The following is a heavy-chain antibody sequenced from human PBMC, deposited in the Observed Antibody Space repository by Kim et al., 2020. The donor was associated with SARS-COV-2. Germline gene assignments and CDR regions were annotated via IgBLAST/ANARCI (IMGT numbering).Heavy chain of an antibody. Sequence: GGSLRLSCAASGFTFSSYGMHWVRQAPGKGLEWVAVISYDGSNQYYADSVKGRFTISRDNSKDTLYLQMSSLRPEDTAVYYCAKDRRVVRRYYYYYGMDVWGQGTTVTVSS. CDR2: ISYDGSNQ. CDR3: AKDRRVVRRYYYYYGMDV. J-gene: IGHJ6*02. D-gene: IGHD3-16*02. CDR1: GFTFSSYG. V-gene: IGHV3-30*02.